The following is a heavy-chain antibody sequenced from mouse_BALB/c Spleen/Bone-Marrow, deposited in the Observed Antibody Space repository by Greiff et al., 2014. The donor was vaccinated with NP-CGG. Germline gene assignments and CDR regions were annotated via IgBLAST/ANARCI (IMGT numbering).Heavy chain of an antibody. Sequence: VQLQESGAELAKPGASVKMSCKASGYTFTSYWMHWVKQRPGQGLEWIGYINPSTGYTEYNQKFEDKATLTADKSSSTAYMQLSSLTSEDFAVYYCAREGYYGSPFAYWGQGTLVTVSA. CDR2: INPSTGYT. CDR1: GYTFTSYW. D-gene: IGHD1-1*01. CDR3: AREGYYGSPFAY. V-gene: IGHV1-7*01. J-gene: IGHJ3*01.